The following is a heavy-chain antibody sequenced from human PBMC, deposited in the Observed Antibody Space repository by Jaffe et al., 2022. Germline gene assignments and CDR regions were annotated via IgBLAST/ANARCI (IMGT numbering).Heavy chain of an antibody. Sequence: QITLKESGPTLVKPTQTLTLTCTFSGFSLSTSGVGVGWIRQPPGKALEWLALIYWNDDKRYSPSLKSRLTITKDTSKNQVVLTMTNMDPVDTATYYCAHLEARYYDFWSGYYTFVDCHFDYWGQGTLVTVSS. CDR3: AHLEARYYDFWSGYYTFVDCHFDY. CDR2: IYWNDDK. V-gene: IGHV2-5*01. D-gene: IGHD3-3*01. J-gene: IGHJ4*02. CDR1: GFSLSTSGVG.